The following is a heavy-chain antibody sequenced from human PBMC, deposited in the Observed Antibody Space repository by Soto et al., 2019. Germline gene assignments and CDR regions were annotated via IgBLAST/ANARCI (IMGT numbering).Heavy chain of an antibody. CDR1: GGSISSGDYY. D-gene: IGHD3-3*01. Sequence: SETLSLTCTVSGGSISSGDYYWSWIRQPPGKGLEWIGYIYYSGSTYYNPSLKSRVTISVDTSKNQFSLKLSSVTAADTAVYYCARERITYYDFWSGPSHYGMDVWGQGTTVTVSS. CDR2: IYYSGST. V-gene: IGHV4-30-4*01. CDR3: ARERITYYDFWSGPSHYGMDV. J-gene: IGHJ6*02.